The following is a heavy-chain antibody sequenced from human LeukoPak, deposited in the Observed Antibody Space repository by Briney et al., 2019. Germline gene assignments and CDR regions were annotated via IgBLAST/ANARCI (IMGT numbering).Heavy chain of an antibody. CDR3: AKDRARVGKETTQKEALDV. D-gene: IGHD1-1*01. CDR1: GYTFTGYF. V-gene: IGHV1-2*02. CDR2: INPHSGGT. Sequence: ASVKVSCKASGYTFTGYFIHWVRQAPGHGLEWMGWINPHSGGTKSAQKFQGRVTMTRDTSSNIAYMDLSSLTSEDTAVYYCAKDRARVGKETTQKEALDVWGQGTTVTVSS. J-gene: IGHJ6*02.